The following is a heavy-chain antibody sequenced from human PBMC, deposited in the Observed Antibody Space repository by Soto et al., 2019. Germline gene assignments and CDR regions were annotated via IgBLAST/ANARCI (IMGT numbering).Heavy chain of an antibody. CDR1: XGSISSYY. CDR2: IYYSGST. Sequence: SETLSLTCXXXXGSISSYYWSWIRQPPGKGLEWIGYIYYSGSTNYNPSLKSRVTISVDTSKNQFSLKLSSVTAADTAVYYCASAGGYSSSWYRFDPWGQGTLVPVSS. V-gene: IGHV4-59*01. D-gene: IGHD6-13*01. J-gene: IGHJ5*02. CDR3: ASAGGYSSSWYRFDP.